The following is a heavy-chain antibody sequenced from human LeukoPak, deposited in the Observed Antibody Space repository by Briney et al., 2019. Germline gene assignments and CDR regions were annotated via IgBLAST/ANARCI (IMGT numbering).Heavy chain of an antibody. J-gene: IGHJ4*02. CDR3: ARDKFCSDTGSCNIGLFDF. D-gene: IGHD2-15*01. Sequence: SETLSLTCGVFGGSFSGYYWTWLRQPPGKGLEWIGQINNRGSSHYNTSLRSRVTISVDTSKTHFSLKLTSVTAADTAVYYCARDKFCSDTGSCNIGLFDFWGQGALVTVSS. V-gene: IGHV4-34*01. CDR2: INNRGSS. CDR1: GGSFSGYY.